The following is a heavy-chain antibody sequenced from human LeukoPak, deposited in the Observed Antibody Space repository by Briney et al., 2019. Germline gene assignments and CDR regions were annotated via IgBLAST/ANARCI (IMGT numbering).Heavy chain of an antibody. CDR3: ARDVTLDY. D-gene: IGHD2-21*02. Sequence: PGGSLRLSCAASGFTFSGYNMIWVRQAPGKGLEWVSSISHSSTYIYYADSLKGRFTISRDNAKDSLYLQMNSLRAEDTAVYYCARDVTLDYWGQGSLVTVSS. CDR1: GFTFSGYN. J-gene: IGHJ4*02. CDR2: ISHSSTYI. V-gene: IGHV3-21*01.